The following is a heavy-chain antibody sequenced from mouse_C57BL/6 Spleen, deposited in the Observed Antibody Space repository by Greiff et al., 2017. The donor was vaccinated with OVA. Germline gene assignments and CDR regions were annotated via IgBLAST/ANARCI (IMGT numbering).Heavy chain of an antibody. J-gene: IGHJ2*01. V-gene: IGHV1-82*01. CDR2: IYPGDGDT. D-gene: IGHD2-3*01. CDR1: GYAFSSSW. CDR3: ASYDGYYEDFYY. Sequence: VQLQQSGPELVKPGASVKISCKASGYAFSSSWLNWVKQRPGKGLEWIGRIYPGDGDTNYNCKFKGKATLTADKSSSTAYMQISSLTSDDSAVYFCASYDGYYEDFYYWGQGTTLTVSS.